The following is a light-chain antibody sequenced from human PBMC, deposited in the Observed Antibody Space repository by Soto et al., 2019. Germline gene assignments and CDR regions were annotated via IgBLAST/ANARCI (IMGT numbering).Light chain of an antibody. J-gene: IGKJ2*01. V-gene: IGKV1-5*01. Sequence: DIQMTQSPSTLSASVGDRVTITCRASQSISSWLAWYQQKPGKAPKLLIYDASSLESGVPSRFSGSGSGTEFTLTISSLHPDDLATYYCQQYNSYLYTFGQGTKVDIK. CDR3: QQYNSYLYT. CDR2: DAS. CDR1: QSISSW.